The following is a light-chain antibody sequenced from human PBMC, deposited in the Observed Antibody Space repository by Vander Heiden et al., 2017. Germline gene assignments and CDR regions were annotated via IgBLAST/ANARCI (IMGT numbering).Light chain of an antibody. J-gene: IGLJ2*01. V-gene: IGLV2-8*01. Sequence: QSALTQPPSASGSPGQSVTIPCTGSRSDVGFYNYVCGYQQHPGKAPKLMIYEVSKRPSGVPDRFSGSKSGNTASLTVSGLQAEDEADYYCSSYAGNNNVVFGGGTKLTVL. CDR2: EVS. CDR1: RSDVGFYNY. CDR3: SSYAGNNNVV.